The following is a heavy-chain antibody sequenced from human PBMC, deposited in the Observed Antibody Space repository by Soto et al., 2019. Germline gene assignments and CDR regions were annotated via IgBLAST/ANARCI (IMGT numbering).Heavy chain of an antibody. V-gene: IGHV1-46*01. D-gene: IGHD1-26*01. CDR3: ARDNFRLGSSGGTMDV. CDR2: INPSGGST. CDR1: GYTFTSYY. J-gene: IGHJ6*02. Sequence: GASLKGSCKASGYTFTSYYMHWVRQAPGQGLEWMGIINPSGGSTSYAQKFQGRVTMTRDTSTSTVYMELSSLRSEDTAVYYCARDNFRLGSSGGTMDVWGQGTTVTVSS.